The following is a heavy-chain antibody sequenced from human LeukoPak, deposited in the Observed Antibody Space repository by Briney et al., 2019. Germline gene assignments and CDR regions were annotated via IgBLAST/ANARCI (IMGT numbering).Heavy chain of an antibody. J-gene: IGHJ5*02. CDR2: IYIRGST. D-gene: IGHD1-26*01. Sequence: PSETLSLTCSVSGASISSYYWNWIRQPPGKGLEWIGNIYIRGSTNYNSSLKSRVTISLDTSKDQFSLKLTSVTAADTAFYYCAKDWELGSWGQGTLVTVSS. CDR3: AKDWELGS. CDR1: GASISSYY. V-gene: IGHV4-59*01.